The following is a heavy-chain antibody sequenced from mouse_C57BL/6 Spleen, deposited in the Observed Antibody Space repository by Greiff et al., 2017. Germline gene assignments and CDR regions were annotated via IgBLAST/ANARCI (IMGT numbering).Heavy chain of an antibody. D-gene: IGHD2-4*01. Sequence: QVHVKQSGPGLVQPSQSLSITCTVSGFSLTSYGVHWVRQSPGKGLEWLGVIWSGGSTDYNAAFISRLSISKDNSKSQVFFKMNSLQADDTAIYYCARKGYDYGGFAYWGQGTLVTVSA. CDR2: IWSGGST. CDR1: GFSLTSYG. V-gene: IGHV2-2*01. CDR3: ARKGYDYGGFAY. J-gene: IGHJ3*01.